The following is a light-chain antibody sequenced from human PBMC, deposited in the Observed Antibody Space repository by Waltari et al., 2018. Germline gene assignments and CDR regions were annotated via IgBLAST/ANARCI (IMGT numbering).Light chain of an antibody. J-gene: IGKJ1*01. CDR2: WAS. V-gene: IGKV4-1*01. CDR1: PSVFHSSYNRNY. Sequence: DIVMTQSPDSLPVSLGERATINCKSSPSVFHSSYNRNYLAWYQHKLGQPPKLLIYWASTRESGVPDRFSGSGSGTDFTLTITSLQAEDVAVYYCQQYYSIPRTFGQGTKVELK. CDR3: QQYYSIPRT.